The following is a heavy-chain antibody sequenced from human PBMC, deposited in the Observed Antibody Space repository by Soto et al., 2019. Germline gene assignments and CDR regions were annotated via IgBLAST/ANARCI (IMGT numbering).Heavy chain of an antibody. CDR2: IYYSGST. CDR1: GGSISSYY. V-gene: IGHV4-59*01. CDR3: AREGVHYSSSRHGMDV. J-gene: IGHJ6*02. Sequence: SETLSLTCTVSGGSISSYYWSWIRQPPGKGLEWIGYIYYSGSTNYNPSLKSRVTTSVDTSKNQFSLKLSSVTAADTAVYYCAREGVHYSSSRHGMDVWGQGTTVTVSS. D-gene: IGHD6-13*01.